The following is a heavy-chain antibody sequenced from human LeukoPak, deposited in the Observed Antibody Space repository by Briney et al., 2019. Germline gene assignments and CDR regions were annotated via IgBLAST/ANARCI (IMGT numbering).Heavy chain of an antibody. CDR3: ARDKFPLVGATGDDGFDI. D-gene: IGHD1-26*01. J-gene: IGHJ3*02. V-gene: IGHV4-4*07. CDR1: GASISSYY. CDR2: LYTSGNT. Sequence: ASETLSLTCTVSGASISSYYWSWIRQPAGKGLEWIGRLYTSGNTNYNPSLKSRVTISVDKSKNQFSLKLSSVTAADTAVYYCARDKFPLVGATGDDGFDIWGQGTMVTVSS.